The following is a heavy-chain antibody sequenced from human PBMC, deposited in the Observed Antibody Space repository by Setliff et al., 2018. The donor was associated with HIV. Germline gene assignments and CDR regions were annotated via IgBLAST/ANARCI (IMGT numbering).Heavy chain of an antibody. D-gene: IGHD2-2*01. V-gene: IGHV1-69*13. J-gene: IGHJ3*02. CDR2: IIPLFGAA. CDR3: VRDSLLVVGVTAAFFDI. CDR1: GGKFDNYA. Sequence: SVKVSCKASGGKFDNYAFSWVRQAPGQGLEWMGGIIPLFGAANYAQRFQGRITISADESTSTTYMELSSLKSEDTAIYHCVRDSLLVVGVTAAFFDIWGRGTMVTVSS.